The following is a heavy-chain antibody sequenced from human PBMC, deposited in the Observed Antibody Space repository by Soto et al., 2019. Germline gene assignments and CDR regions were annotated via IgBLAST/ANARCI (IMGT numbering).Heavy chain of an antibody. J-gene: IGHJ5*02. D-gene: IGHD6-6*01. CDR1: GYTFTRYY. Sequence: ASVKVSCRAYGYTFTRYYIHRVRQAPGQGPEWMGRINPDGGRTTYAQNFNGRVTMTRDTSASTVYMELSSLKFEDTAMYYCARGAYSSSSFPPFDPWGQGTLVTVSS. V-gene: IGHV1-46*01. CDR2: INPDGGRT. CDR3: ARGAYSSSSFPPFDP.